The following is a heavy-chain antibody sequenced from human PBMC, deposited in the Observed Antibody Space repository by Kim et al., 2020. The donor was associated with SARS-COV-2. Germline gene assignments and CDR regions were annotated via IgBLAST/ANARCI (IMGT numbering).Heavy chain of an antibody. V-gene: IGHV3-64D*09. CDR2: ISSNGGST. CDR3: VKDPGAARRRPYYFDY. CDR1: GFTFSSYA. J-gene: IGHJ4*02. Sequence: GGSLRLSCSASGFTFSSYAMHWVRQAPGKGLEYVSAISSNGGSTYYADSVKGRFTISRDNSKNTLYLQMSSLRAEDTAVYYCVKDPGAARRRPYYFDYWGQGTLVTVSS. D-gene: IGHD6-6*01.